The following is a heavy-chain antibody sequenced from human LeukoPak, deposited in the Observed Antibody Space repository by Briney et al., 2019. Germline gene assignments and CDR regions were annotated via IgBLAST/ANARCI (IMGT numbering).Heavy chain of an antibody. V-gene: IGHV3-21*01. Sequence: GGSLRLSCAASGFTFSSYSMNWVRQAPGKGLEWDSSISSSSSYIYYADSVKGRFTISRDNAKNSLYLQMNSLRAEDTAVYYCARVVAVAGTGFGYWGQGTLVTVSS. CDR3: ARVVAVAGTGFGY. CDR1: GFTFSSYS. D-gene: IGHD6-19*01. CDR2: ISSSSSYI. J-gene: IGHJ4*02.